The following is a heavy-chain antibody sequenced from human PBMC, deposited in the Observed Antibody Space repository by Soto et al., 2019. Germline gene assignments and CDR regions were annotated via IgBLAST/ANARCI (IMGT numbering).Heavy chain of an antibody. CDR2: IIPIFGTA. V-gene: IGHV1-69*01. CDR1: GGTFSSYA. J-gene: IGHJ6*02. D-gene: IGHD4-17*01. Sequence: QVQLVQSGAEVKKPGSSVKVSCKASGGTFSSYAISWVRQTPGQGLEWMGGIIPIFGTANYAQKFQGRVTITADESTSTAYRELSSLRSEDTAVYYCARRETTVFYYYGMDVWGQGTTVTVSS. CDR3: ARRETTVFYYYGMDV.